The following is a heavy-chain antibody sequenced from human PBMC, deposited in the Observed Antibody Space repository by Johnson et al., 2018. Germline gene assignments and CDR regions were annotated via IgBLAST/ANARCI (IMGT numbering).Heavy chain of an antibody. J-gene: IGHJ6*03. CDR2: ISWNSGTI. D-gene: IGHD1-26*01. Sequence: VQLVESGGGLVQPGRSLRLSCAASGFTFDDYAMHWVRQAPGKGREWVSGISWNSGTIAYADSVKGRLTISRDNAKNSLYLQMNSRRAEDTALYYCAKDKVTGGTYSEPRGSYYDYYYMDVWGKGTTVTVSS. V-gene: IGHV3-9*01. CDR3: AKDKVTGGTYSEPRGSYYDYYYMDV. CDR1: GFTFDDYA.